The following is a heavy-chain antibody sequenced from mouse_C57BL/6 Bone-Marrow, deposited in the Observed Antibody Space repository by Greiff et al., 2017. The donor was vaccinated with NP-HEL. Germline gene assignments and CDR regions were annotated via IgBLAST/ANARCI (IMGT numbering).Heavy chain of an antibody. D-gene: IGHD1-1*01. J-gene: IGHJ1*03. CDR1: GFNIKDDY. V-gene: IGHV14-4*01. CDR2: IDPENGDT. CDR3: TITTVVAPWYFDV. Sequence: EVQLQQSGAELVRPGASVKLSCTASGFNIKDDYMHWVKQRPEQGLEWIGWIDPENGDTEYASKFQGKATITADTSSNTAYLQLSSLTSEDTAVYYCTITTVVAPWYFDVWGTGTTVTVSS.